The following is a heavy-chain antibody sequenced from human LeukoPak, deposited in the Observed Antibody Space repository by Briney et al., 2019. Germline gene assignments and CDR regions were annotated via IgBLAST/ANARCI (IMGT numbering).Heavy chain of an antibody. CDR2: IIPIFGTA. Sequence: SVKVSCKASGGTFSSYAISWVRQAPGQGLEWMGGIIPIFGTANYAQKFQGRVTITADKSTSTAYMELSSLRSEDTAVYYCARDQGAVAGTYWFDPWGQGTLVTVSS. CDR1: GGTFSSYA. CDR3: ARDQGAVAGTYWFDP. V-gene: IGHV1-69*06. D-gene: IGHD6-19*01. J-gene: IGHJ5*02.